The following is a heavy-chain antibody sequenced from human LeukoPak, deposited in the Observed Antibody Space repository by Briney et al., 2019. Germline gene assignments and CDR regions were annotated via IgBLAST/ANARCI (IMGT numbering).Heavy chain of an antibody. V-gene: IGHV4-38-2*01. D-gene: IGHD3-10*01. CDR2: IYHSGST. CDR3: AKIGYYYGPDY. Sequence: SETLSLTCAVSGYSISSGYYWGWIRQPPGKGLEWIGSIYHSGSTYYNPSLKSRVTILVDTSKNQSSLKLSSVTAADTAVYYCAKIGYYYGPDYWGQGTLVTVSS. J-gene: IGHJ4*02. CDR1: GYSISSGYY.